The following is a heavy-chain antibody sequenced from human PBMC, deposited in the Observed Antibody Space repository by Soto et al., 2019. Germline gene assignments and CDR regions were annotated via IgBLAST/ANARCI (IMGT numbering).Heavy chain of an antibody. V-gene: IGHV1-2*02. Sequence: ASVKVSCKXSGYTFSGFYMHWVRQAPGQGLEWMGWINPNSGGTKSAEKFQGRVTMTRDTSISTAYMELSRLTSDDTAIYYCARLKEDNVWGTYRYLDLWGQGTLVTVSS. CDR2: INPNSGGT. CDR1: GYTFSGFY. J-gene: IGHJ5*02. D-gene: IGHD3-16*02. CDR3: ARLKEDNVWGTYRYLDL.